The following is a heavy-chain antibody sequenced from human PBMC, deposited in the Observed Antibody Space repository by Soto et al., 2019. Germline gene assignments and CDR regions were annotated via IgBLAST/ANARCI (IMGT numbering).Heavy chain of an antibody. CDR3: VRAFDSYYDFWSGYPDAFDI. V-gene: IGHV4-59*01. J-gene: IGHJ3*02. D-gene: IGHD3-3*01. CDR2: IYYSGST. Sequence: PSETLSLTCTVSGGSISSYYWSWIRQPPGKGLEWIGYIYYSGSTNYNPSLKSRVTISVDTSKNQFSLKLSSVTAADTAVYYCVRAFDSYYDFWSGYPDAFDIWGQGTMVTVSS. CDR1: GGSISSYY.